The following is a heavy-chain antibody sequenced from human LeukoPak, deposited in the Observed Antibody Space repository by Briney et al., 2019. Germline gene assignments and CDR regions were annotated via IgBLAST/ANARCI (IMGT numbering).Heavy chain of an antibody. J-gene: IGHJ4*02. CDR3: AKDRWGCFDY. V-gene: IGHV3-23*01. CDR1: GFTFSSYA. CDR2: ISGSGGST. Sequence: GGSLRFSGAASGFTFSSYAMSWVRQAPGKGLEWVSAISGSGGSTYYADSVKGRFTISRDNSKNTLYLQMNSLRAEDTAVYYCAKDRWGCFDYWGQGTLVTVSS. D-gene: IGHD3-16*01.